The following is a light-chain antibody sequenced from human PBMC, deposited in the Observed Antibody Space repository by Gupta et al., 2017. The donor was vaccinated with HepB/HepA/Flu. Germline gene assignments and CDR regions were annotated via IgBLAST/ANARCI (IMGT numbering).Light chain of an antibody. Sequence: DIQMTQSPSSLSASGGDRVTITCRASQSIARYVNWYQQKPGKAPKLLIYAASSLQGGVPSRFSGSGSGTDFSLTISSLQPEDFAAYYCQQTSSIPWTSRLGTKVEIK. CDR1: QSIARY. J-gene: IGKJ1*01. CDR3: QQTSSIPWT. V-gene: IGKV1-39*01. CDR2: AAS.